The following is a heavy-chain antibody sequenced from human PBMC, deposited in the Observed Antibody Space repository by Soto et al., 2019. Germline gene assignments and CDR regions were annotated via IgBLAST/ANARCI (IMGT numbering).Heavy chain of an antibody. CDR2: ISYDGSNK. Sequence: GGSLRLSCAASGLTFSSYGMHWVRQAPGKGLEWVAVISYDGSNKYYADSVKGRFTISRDNSKNTLYLQMNSLRAEDTAVYYCAKDAMVRVFHGYYYYGMDVWGQGTTVTVSS. J-gene: IGHJ6*02. CDR1: GLTFSSYG. V-gene: IGHV3-30*18. D-gene: IGHD3-10*01. CDR3: AKDAMVRVFHGYYYYGMDV.